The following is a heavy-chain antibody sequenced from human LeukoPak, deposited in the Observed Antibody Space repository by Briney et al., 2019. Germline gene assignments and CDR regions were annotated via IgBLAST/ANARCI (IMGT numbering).Heavy chain of an antibody. CDR1: GYSISSGDY. CDR3: ARNTTEVVTAKWFDP. V-gene: IGHV4-38-2*01. J-gene: IGHJ5*02. D-gene: IGHD2-21*02. Sequence: SETLSLTCAVSGYSISSGDYWGWIRQPPGKGLEWIGSIYHSGSTHYNSSLKSRVTISVDTSKNQFSLKLSSVTAADTAVYYCARNTTEVVTAKWFDPWGQGTLVTVSS. CDR2: IYHSGST.